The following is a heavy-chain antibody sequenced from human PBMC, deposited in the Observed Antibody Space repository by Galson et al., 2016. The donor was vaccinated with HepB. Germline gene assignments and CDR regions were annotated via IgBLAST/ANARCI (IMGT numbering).Heavy chain of an antibody. CDR1: GFSVSDNY. V-gene: IGHV3-66*02. CDR2: IYSAGAT. D-gene: IGHD2/OR15-2a*01. CDR3: AKTLPPSKTLDVFDF. J-gene: IGHJ3*01. Sequence: SLRLSCAASGFSVSDNYMSWVRQAPGKGLEWVSVIYSAGATYYADSVKGRFTISTDTSKNTLFLQMNSLRVDDTGVYYCAKTLPPSKTLDVFDFWGRGTLVTVSS.